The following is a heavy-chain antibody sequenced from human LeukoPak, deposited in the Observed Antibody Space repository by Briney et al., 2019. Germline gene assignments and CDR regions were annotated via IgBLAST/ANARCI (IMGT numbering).Heavy chain of an antibody. CDR2: ISGDNRDT. CDR1: GYSFRNYG. Sequence: AASVKVSCKASGYSFRNYGLTWVRQVPGQGLEWMGWISGDNRDTDSAEKFQGRLTMTTDTSTSTAYMDLRSLRSDDTGIYYCVRLIRAAALIDYWGQGTLVTVSS. CDR3: VRLIRAAALIDY. D-gene: IGHD6-13*01. V-gene: IGHV1-18*01. J-gene: IGHJ4*02.